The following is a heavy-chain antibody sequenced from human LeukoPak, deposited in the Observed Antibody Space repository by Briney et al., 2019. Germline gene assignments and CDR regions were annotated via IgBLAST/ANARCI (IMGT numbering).Heavy chain of an antibody. Sequence: GGSLRVSRAASGFTFSLYWMSWVRQAPGKGLEWVANIKQDGSEKYYVDSVKGRFTISRDNAKNSLYLQMNSLRAEDTAVYYCVSTATFDHWGQGTLVTVSS. D-gene: IGHD5/OR15-5a*01. CDR1: GFTFSLYW. CDR2: IKQDGSEK. CDR3: VSTATFDH. V-gene: IGHV3-7*05. J-gene: IGHJ4*02.